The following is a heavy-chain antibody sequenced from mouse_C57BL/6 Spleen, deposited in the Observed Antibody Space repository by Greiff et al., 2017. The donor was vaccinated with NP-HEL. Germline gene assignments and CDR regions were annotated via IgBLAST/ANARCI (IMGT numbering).Heavy chain of an antibody. CDR2: IDPNSGGT. Sequence: QVQLQQPGAELVKPGASVKLSCKASGYTFTSYWMHWVKQRPGRGLEWIGRIDPNSGGTKYNEKFKSKATLTVDKPSSTAHMQLSSLTSEDSAVYYCARYYDYDGGAWFAYWGQGTLVTVSA. V-gene: IGHV1-72*01. CDR1: GYTFTSYW. CDR3: ARYYDYDGGAWFAY. J-gene: IGHJ3*01. D-gene: IGHD2-4*01.